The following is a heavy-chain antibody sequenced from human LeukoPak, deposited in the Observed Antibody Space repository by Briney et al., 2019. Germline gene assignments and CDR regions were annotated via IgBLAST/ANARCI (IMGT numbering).Heavy chain of an antibody. D-gene: IGHD1-26*01. CDR2: INPNSGAT. CDR3: AKIGSSHDFDY. V-gene: IGHV1-2*06. CDR1: GYTFTGYY. Sequence: ASVKVSCKASGYTFTGYYMHWVRQAPGQGLEWMGRINPNSGATDYAQKFQGRVTMTRDTSISTAYMELSSLKSDDTAVYYCAKIGSSHDFDYWGQGTLITVSS. J-gene: IGHJ4*02.